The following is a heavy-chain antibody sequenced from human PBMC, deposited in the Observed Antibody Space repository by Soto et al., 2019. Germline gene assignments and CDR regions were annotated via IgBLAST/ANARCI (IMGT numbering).Heavy chain of an antibody. V-gene: IGHV4-39*01. CDR1: GGSVSSSSYY. CDR3: AGRRAGDYYFDY. D-gene: IGHD1-26*01. CDR2: IYYTGST. J-gene: IGHJ4*02. Sequence: SETLSLTSTVSGGSVSSSSYYWGWIRQPPGKGLEWIGTIYYTGSTSYSPSLKRRVTISVDTSKTQFSLNLSSVTATDTAAYYCAGRRAGDYYFDYWGQGTLVTVSS.